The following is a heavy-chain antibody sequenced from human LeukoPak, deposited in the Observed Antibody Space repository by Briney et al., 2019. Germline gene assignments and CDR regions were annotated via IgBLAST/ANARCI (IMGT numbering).Heavy chain of an antibody. CDR2: IYTSGST. V-gene: IGHV4-4*07. CDR3: ARGICPNGVCSFHPFDY. Sequence: PSETLSLTCTVSGGSISSYYWSWIRQPAGKGLEWIGRIYTSGSTNYNPSLKSRVTMSVDTSKNQFSLKLTSVTAADTAVYYCARGICPNGVCSFHPFDYWGQGTLVTVSS. CDR1: GGSISSYY. D-gene: IGHD2-8*01. J-gene: IGHJ4*02.